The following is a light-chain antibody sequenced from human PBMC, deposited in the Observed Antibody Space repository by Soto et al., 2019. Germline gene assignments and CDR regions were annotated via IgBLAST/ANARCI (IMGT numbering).Light chain of an antibody. Sequence: EIVLTQSPDTLCLSPGERATLSCTASESVTSSCLAWYQRKPGQAPRLLIHTTSTRATDIPDRFSGSGSGTDFTLTISRLEPEDFAVYYCQQCGGSPLFSFGPGTRVDI. V-gene: IGKV3-20*01. J-gene: IGKJ3*01. CDR2: TTS. CDR1: ESVTSSC. CDR3: QQCGGSPLFS.